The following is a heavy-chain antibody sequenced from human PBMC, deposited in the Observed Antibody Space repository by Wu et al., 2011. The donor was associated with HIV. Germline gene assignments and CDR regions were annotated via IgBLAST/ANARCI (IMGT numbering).Heavy chain of an antibody. CDR1: GYIFTSYW. D-gene: IGHD3-22*01. CDR3: TRGDSRGYSY. CDR2: IFPNDSDK. V-gene: IGHV5-51*03. Sequence: VQLVQSGAEVKKSGDSLKISCKGSGYIFTSYWIGWVRQMPGKGLEMMGIIFPNDSDKKYNPSFQGRVTISADKSTSTVYLQWSSSKASDTAMYYCTRGDSRGYSYWGQGTLIIVSS. J-gene: IGHJ4*02.